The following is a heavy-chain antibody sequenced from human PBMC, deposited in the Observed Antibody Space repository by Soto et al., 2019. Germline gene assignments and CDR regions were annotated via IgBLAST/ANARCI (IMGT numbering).Heavy chain of an antibody. CDR1: GFSFSDYW. CDR2: IKFDGSEK. CDR3: VKDGGYCSGATCYSPRDHYFDS. J-gene: IGHJ4*02. Sequence: GGSLRLSCVASGFSFSDYWLSWVRQAPGKGPEWVANIKFDGSEKQYVDSVRGRFSISRDNFRNSLFLQMNSLRAGDTAIYYCVKDGGYCSGATCYSPRDHYFDSWGQGTLVTVSS. V-gene: IGHV3-7*03. D-gene: IGHD2-8*02.